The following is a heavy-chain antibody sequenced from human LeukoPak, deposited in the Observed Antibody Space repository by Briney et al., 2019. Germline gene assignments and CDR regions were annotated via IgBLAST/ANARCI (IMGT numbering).Heavy chain of an antibody. V-gene: IGHV3-23*01. Sequence: GGSLRLSCAASGFTFSSYAMSWVRQAPGKGLEWVSAISGSGGSTYYADSVKGRFTISRDNSKNTLYLQMNSLRDEDTAVYYCARERGRITMVRGVIIFGYWGQGTLVTVSS. CDR1: GFTFSSYA. CDR3: ARERGRITMVRGVIIFGY. J-gene: IGHJ4*02. CDR2: ISGSGGST. D-gene: IGHD3-10*01.